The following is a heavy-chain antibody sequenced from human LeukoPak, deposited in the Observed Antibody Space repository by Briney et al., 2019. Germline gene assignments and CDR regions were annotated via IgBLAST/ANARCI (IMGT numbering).Heavy chain of an antibody. Sequence: PSETLSLTCTVSGGSISSYYWSWIRQPPGKGLEWIGYIYYSGSTNYNPSLKSRVTISVDTSKNQFSLKLSSVTAADTAVYYCARAIRGGSWYGGGFYYYYMDVWGKGTTVTISS. D-gene: IGHD6-13*01. V-gene: IGHV4-59*01. CDR2: IYYSGST. CDR3: ARAIRGGSWYGGGFYYYYMDV. J-gene: IGHJ6*03. CDR1: GGSISSYY.